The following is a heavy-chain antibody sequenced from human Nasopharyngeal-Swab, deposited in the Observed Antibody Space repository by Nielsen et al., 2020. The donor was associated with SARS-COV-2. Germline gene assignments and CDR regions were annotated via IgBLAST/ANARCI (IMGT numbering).Heavy chain of an antibody. V-gene: IGHV4-61*05. Sequence: SETLSLTCTVSGGSISSSSYYWGWIRQPPGKGLEWIGYIYYSGSTNYNPSLKSRVTISVDTSKNQFSLKLSSVTAADTAVYYCARHANYDYVWGSYRPHDAFDIWGQGTMVTV. CDR3: ARHANYDYVWGSYRPHDAFDI. J-gene: IGHJ3*02. D-gene: IGHD3-16*02. CDR1: GGSISSSSYY. CDR2: IYYSGST.